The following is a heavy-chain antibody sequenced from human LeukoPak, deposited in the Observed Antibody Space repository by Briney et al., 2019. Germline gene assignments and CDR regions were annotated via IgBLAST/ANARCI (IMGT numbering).Heavy chain of an antibody. CDR2: MNPNSGNT. V-gene: IGHV1-8*02. CDR1: GGTFSSYS. D-gene: IGHD6-13*01. Sequence: ASVTVSCKASGGTFSSYSISWVRQAPGQGLEWMGWMNPNSGNTGYAQKFQGRVTMTRNTSISTAYMELSSLRSEDTAVYYCARDQRVETAAGDYYYYYMDVWGKGTTVTVSS. CDR3: ARDQRVETAAGDYYYYYMDV. J-gene: IGHJ6*03.